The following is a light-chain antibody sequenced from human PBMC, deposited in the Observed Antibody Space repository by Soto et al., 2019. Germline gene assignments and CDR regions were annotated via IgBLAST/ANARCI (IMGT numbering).Light chain of an antibody. V-gene: IGKV3-11*01. Sequence: TLSLSPGERATLSCRPSQSVNTYLAWYQQRRGQDPRLLIDDASNRATGIPATFSGSGYGTDFTLPTSSLEHEEFAVYYSQQRNNWPLTFGGGTTVEIK. CDR1: QSVNTY. CDR3: QQRNNWPLT. J-gene: IGKJ4*01. CDR2: DAS.